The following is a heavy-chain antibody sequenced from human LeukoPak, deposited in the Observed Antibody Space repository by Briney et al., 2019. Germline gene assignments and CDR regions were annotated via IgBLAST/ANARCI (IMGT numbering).Heavy chain of an antibody. J-gene: IGHJ4*02. CDR3: ARDLGYCTNGVCHTRFDY. Sequence: GGSLRLSCVASGFTFSSYSMSWVRQAPGKGLEWVAHIKQGGSETSYVDSVKGRFTVSRDSAKNSVYLQMNNLRAEDTAVYYCARDLGYCTNGVCHTRFDYWGQGTLVAVSS. D-gene: IGHD2-8*01. CDR1: GFTFSSYS. CDR2: IKQGGSET. V-gene: IGHV3-7*03.